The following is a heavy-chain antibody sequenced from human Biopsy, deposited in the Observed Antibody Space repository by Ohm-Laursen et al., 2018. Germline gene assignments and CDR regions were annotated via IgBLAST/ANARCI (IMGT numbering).Heavy chain of an antibody. CDR3: ARGSPRRVSIFEASIYWFDT. V-gene: IGHV1-8*01. J-gene: IGHJ5*02. D-gene: IGHD6-6*01. CDR2: MIPNSGKT. Sequence: ASVKVSCKASGYSFTTYDVNWVRQARGQGLEWMGWMIPNSGKTGYAQRFQGRVTLTMNTSIGTAYMELSGLRSEDTAVYYCARGSPRRVSIFEASIYWFDTWGQGTLVTVSA. CDR1: GYSFTTYD.